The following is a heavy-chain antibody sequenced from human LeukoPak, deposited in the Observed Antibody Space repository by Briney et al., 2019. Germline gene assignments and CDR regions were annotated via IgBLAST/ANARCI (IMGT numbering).Heavy chain of an antibody. CDR2: INPNIGAT. J-gene: IGHJ4*02. CDR1: GYTFTGYY. Sequence: ASVKVSCKASGYTFTGYYMHWVRQAPGQGLEWMGWINPNIGATNYAQKFQGRVTMTRDKSISTAYIELSSLRSEDTAVYYCAREKGEQWLAYFDYWGQGTLVIVAS. V-gene: IGHV1-2*02. D-gene: IGHD6-19*01. CDR3: AREKGEQWLAYFDY.